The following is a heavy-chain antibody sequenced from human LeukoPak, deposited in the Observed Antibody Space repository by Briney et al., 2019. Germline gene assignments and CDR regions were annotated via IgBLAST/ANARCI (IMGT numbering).Heavy chain of an antibody. CDR2: IWYDGSNK. V-gene: IGHV3-33*01. Sequence: AGRSLRPSCAASGFTFSSYGMHWVRQAPGKGLEWVAVIWYDGSNKYYADSVKGRFTISRDNSKNTLYLQMNSLRAEDTAVYYCARDRVDFWSGYLHYYYYYGMDVWGQGTTVTVSS. J-gene: IGHJ6*02. D-gene: IGHD3-3*01. CDR1: GFTFSSYG. CDR3: ARDRVDFWSGYLHYYYYYGMDV.